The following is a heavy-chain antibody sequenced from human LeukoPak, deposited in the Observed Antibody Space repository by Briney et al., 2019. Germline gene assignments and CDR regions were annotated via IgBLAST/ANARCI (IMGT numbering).Heavy chain of an antibody. Sequence: SETLSLTCAVYGGSFSGYYWSWIRQPPGKGLEWTGEINHSGSTNYNPSLKSRVTISVDTSKNQFSLKLSSVTAADTAVYYCARGGYGDYIYWGQGTLVTVSS. D-gene: IGHD4-17*01. CDR1: GGSFSGYY. CDR3: ARGGYGDYIY. CDR2: INHSGST. V-gene: IGHV4-34*01. J-gene: IGHJ4*02.